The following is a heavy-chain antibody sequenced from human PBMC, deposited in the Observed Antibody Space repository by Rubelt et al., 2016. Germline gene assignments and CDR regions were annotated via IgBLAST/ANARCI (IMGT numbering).Heavy chain of an antibody. D-gene: IGHD4-11*01. Sequence: GSLSGYYWSWIRQPAGKGLEWIGEINHSGSTNYNPSLKSRVTISIDTSKNQFSLKLNSVTAADTAVYYCASYSHRNAFDFWGQGTMVTVSS. J-gene: IGHJ3*01. CDR2: INHSGST. CDR3: ASYSHRNAFDF. V-gene: IGHV4-34*01. CDR1: GSLSGYY.